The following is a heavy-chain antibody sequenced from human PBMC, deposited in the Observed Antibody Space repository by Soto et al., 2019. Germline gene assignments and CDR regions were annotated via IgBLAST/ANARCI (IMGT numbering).Heavy chain of an antibody. CDR3: ARDPEGYDFWSGYYSHFDY. CDR1: GFTFSSYS. CDR2: ISSSSSTI. Sequence: EVQLVESGGGLVQPGGSLRLSCAASGFTFSSYSMNWVRQAPGKGLEWVSYISSSSSTIYYADSVKGRFTISRDNAKNSLYLQMNRLRDEDTAVYYCARDPEGYDFWSGYYSHFDYWGQGTLVTVSS. J-gene: IGHJ4*02. D-gene: IGHD3-3*01. V-gene: IGHV3-48*02.